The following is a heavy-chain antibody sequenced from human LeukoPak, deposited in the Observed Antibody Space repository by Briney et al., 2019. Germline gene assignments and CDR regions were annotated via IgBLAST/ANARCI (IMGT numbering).Heavy chain of an antibody. CDR2: NYYRGST. D-gene: IGHD1-26*01. J-gene: IGHJ5*02. CDR1: GGSISSSSYY. V-gene: IGHV4-39*02. Sequence: SETLSLTCTVSGGSISSSSYYWGWIRQPPGKGLEWIGYNYYRGSTYYNPSLKSRVTISVDTSKNQFSLKLSSVTAADTAVYYCAREVGGPVRARPPTNWFDPWGQGTLVTVSS. CDR3: AREVGGPVRARPPTNWFDP.